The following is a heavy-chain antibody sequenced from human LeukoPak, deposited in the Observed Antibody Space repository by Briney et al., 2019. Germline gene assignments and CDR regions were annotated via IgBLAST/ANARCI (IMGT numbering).Heavy chain of an antibody. CDR2: ISGSGSST. CDR1: GFTFSICA. D-gene: IGHD3-10*01. Sequence: GGSLRLSCAASGFTFSICAMNWVRQAPGKGLEWISGISGSGSSTYYADSVKGRFTISRDSSKNTVYLQMNSLRAEDTAIYYCAKADGSYKTLIDYWGQGTLVTVSS. CDR3: AKADGSYKTLIDY. J-gene: IGHJ4*02. V-gene: IGHV3-23*01.